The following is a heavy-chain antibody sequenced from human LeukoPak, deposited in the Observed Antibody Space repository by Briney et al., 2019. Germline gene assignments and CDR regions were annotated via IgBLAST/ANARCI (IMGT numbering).Heavy chain of an antibody. D-gene: IGHD3-3*01. CDR3: ASDKTYSDFWL. J-gene: IGHJ4*02. V-gene: IGHV3-48*01. CDR1: GFTFSSYS. Sequence: GGSLRLSCAASGFTFSSYSMNWVRQAPGKGLEWVSYISSDSSTVYFADSVKGRFTISRDNAKNSLYLQMNSLRAEDTAVYFCASDKTYSDFWLWGQGTLVTVSS. CDR2: ISSDSSTV.